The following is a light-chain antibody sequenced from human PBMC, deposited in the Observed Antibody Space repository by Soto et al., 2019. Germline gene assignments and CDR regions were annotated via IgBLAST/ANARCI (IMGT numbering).Light chain of an antibody. J-gene: IGKJ5*01. Sequence: DIHMTQSPSSLSASVGDRVTITCRAIQSISSYLNWYPQKPGKAPKLLIYAASSLQSGVPSRFSGSGSGTDFTLTISSLQPEDFATYYCQQSYSTLITFGQGTRLEIK. CDR2: AAS. CDR3: QQSYSTLIT. CDR1: QSISSY. V-gene: IGKV1-39*01.